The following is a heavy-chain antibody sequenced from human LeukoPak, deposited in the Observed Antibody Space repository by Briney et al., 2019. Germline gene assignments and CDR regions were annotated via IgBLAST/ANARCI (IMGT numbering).Heavy chain of an antibody. Sequence: PSETLSLTCTVSGGSISSYYWSWIRQPPGKGLEWIGYIYYSGSTNYNPSLKSRVTISVDTSKKQFSLKLRSVTAADTAIYYCTKAPIVSCSGAFCYPFDSWGQGTLVTVSS. CDR1: GGSISSYY. V-gene: IGHV4-59*01. J-gene: IGHJ4*02. CDR2: IYYSGST. D-gene: IGHD2-15*01. CDR3: TKAPIVSCSGAFCYPFDS.